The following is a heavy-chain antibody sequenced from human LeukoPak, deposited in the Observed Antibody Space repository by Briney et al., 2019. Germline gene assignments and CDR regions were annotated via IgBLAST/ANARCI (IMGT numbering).Heavy chain of an antibody. CDR2: INGDGSIS. V-gene: IGHV3-74*01. D-gene: IGHD3-9*01. CDR1: GFTFSAYA. J-gene: IGHJ4*02. Sequence: GGSLRLSCEASGFTFSAYAMTWVRQAPGKGLVWVSRINGDGSISSYADSLKGRFTISRDNAKNTLYLQMNSLRAEDTAIYYCARRTNSFDIWGQGTLVTVSS. CDR3: ARRTNSFDI.